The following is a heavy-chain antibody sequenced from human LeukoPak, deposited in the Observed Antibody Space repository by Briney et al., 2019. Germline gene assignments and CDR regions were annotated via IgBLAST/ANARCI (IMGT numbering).Heavy chain of an antibody. D-gene: IGHD3-9*01. CDR2: IYYNGRT. CDR3: ARAIFSNAFDI. Sequence: SQTLSLTCTVSGGSISDDDYYWTWIRQSPGKGLVWIGYIYYNGRTYYNPSLKSRVTISVHTSESQFSLKLNSVTAADTAVYYCARAIFSNAFDIWGQGTMATVSS. CDR1: GGSISDDDYY. J-gene: IGHJ3*02. V-gene: IGHV4-30-4*01.